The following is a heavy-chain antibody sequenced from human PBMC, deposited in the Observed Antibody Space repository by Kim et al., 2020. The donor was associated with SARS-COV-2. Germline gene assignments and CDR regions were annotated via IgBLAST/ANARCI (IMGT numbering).Heavy chain of an antibody. CDR2: MSWNSGSI. CDR3: ARGMGYYDILTGYYNR. CDR1: GFTFGDYA. D-gene: IGHD3-9*01. J-gene: IGHJ4*02. Sequence: GGSLRLSCAASGFTFGDYAMHWVRQAPGKGLEWVSGMSWNSGSIGYADSVKGRFTISRDNDKNSLYLQMNSLRAEDTALYSCARGMGYYDILTGYYNRWGQGTLVTVSS. V-gene: IGHV3-9*01.